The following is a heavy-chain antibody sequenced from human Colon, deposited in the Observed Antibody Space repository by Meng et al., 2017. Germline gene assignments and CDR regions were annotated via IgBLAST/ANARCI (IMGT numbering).Heavy chain of an antibody. J-gene: IGHJ5*02. CDR3: VRAIAAAGSNWFDL. V-gene: IGHV1-8*02. CDR1: GGSFSNNV. Sequence: QDQLVKSGREVKNPGSSVKVACKASGGSFSNNVTNWVRQATGQGLEWMGWMNPNSGNTGYAQKFQGRVTMTRNASISTAYMELSSLRSDDTAVYYCVRAIAAAGSNWFDLWGQGTLVTVSS. D-gene: IGHD6-13*01. CDR2: MNPNSGNT.